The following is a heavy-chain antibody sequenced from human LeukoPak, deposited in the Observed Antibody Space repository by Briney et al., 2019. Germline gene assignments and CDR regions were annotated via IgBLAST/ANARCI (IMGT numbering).Heavy chain of an antibody. CDR3: ANVPLEWLLGSGYFDY. J-gene: IGHJ4*02. D-gene: IGHD3-3*01. V-gene: IGHV3-23*01. Sequence: GSLRLSCAASGFTFSSYGMSWVRQAPGKGLEWVSAIGGSGGSTYYADSVKGRFTISRDNSKNTLYLQMNSLRAEDTAVYYCANVPLEWLLGSGYFDYWGQGTLVTVSS. CDR1: GFTFSSYG. CDR2: IGGSGGST.